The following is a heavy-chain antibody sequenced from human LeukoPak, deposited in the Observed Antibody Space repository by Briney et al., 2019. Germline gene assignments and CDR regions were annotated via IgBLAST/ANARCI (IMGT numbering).Heavy chain of an antibody. CDR3: TSNHDSSGYIPDP. CDR1: GFTFGDYA. CDR2: IRSKTYGEMT. D-gene: IGHD3-22*01. Sequence: KAGGSLRLSCTASGFTFGDYAVSWIRQAPGKGLEWVGFIRSKTYGEMTEYAASVKGRFTISRDDSKSTAHLQMNSLKTEDTAVYFCTSNHDSSGYIPDPWGRGARVTVSS. J-gene: IGHJ5*02. V-gene: IGHV3-49*05.